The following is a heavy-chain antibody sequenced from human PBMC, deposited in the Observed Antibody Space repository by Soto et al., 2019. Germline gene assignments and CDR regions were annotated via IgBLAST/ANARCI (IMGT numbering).Heavy chain of an antibody. CDR1: GGSISSGYYY. Sequence: SETLSLTCPVSGGSISSGYYYWSWIRQPPGKGLEWIGNIYYSGSTYYNPSLKSRVTISVDTSKNQFSLKLSSVTAADTAVYYCARVPPDSSGPPDAFDIWGQGTMVTVSS. CDR2: IYYSGST. CDR3: ARVPPDSSGPPDAFDI. J-gene: IGHJ3*02. V-gene: IGHV4-30-4*01. D-gene: IGHD3-22*01.